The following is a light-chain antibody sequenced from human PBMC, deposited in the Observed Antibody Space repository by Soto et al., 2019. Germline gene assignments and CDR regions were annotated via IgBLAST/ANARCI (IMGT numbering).Light chain of an antibody. J-gene: IGKJ1*01. CDR3: MQGTQFPRT. CDR1: QRLLHSDGRTY. CDR2: EAS. V-gene: IGKV2D-29*01. Sequence: EIVMTQSPPSLTVTPGEPASISCRSSQRLLHSDGRTYLYWYLQRPGQPPQALMYEASNRFSGVPDRFSGSGSGTDFTLTISRVEAEDVGVYYCMQGTQFPRTFGQGTKAEIK.